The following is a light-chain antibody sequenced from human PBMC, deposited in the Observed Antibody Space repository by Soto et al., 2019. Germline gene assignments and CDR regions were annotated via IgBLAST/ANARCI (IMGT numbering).Light chain of an antibody. J-gene: IGKJ4*01. CDR1: QSVKTN. Sequence: EIVMTQSPATLSVSPGERVTLSCRASQSVKTNLAWYQQRPGQAPRLLVYGASTRAPGIPARFYGSGFGTDFTLTISSLQSEDFAVYYCQQYVNLLVTFGGGTKV. CDR3: QQYVNLLVT. CDR2: GAS. V-gene: IGKV3-15*01.